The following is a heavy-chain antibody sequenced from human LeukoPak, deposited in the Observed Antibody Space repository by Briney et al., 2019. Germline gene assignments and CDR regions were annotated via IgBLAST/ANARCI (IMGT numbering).Heavy chain of an antibody. CDR1: GFTVSSNC. CDR3: ARDRNSVY. V-gene: IGHV3-53*01. CDR2: IYSGGST. Sequence: GGSLRLSCAASGFTVSSNCMSWVRQAPGKGLEWVPVIYSGGSTYYADSVKGRFTISRDNSKNTLYLQMNSLRAEDTAVYYCARDRNSVYWGQGTLVTVSS. J-gene: IGHJ4*02. D-gene: IGHD1-14*01.